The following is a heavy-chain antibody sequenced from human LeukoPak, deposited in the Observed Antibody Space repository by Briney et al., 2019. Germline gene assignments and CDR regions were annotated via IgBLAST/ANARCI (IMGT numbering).Heavy chain of an antibody. Sequence: GGSLRLSCAASGFTFSSYWMSWVRQAPGKGLEWVAFIRYDGNNKYYADSVKGRFTISRDNSKNTLYLQMNSLRAEGTAVFYCAKVANYGSADAFDIWGQGTMVTVSS. V-gene: IGHV3-30*02. D-gene: IGHD3-10*01. CDR1: GFTFSSYW. J-gene: IGHJ3*02. CDR3: AKVANYGSADAFDI. CDR2: IRYDGNNK.